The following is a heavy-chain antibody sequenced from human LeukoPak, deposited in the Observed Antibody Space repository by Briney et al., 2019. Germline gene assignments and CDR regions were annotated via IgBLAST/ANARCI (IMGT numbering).Heavy chain of an antibody. CDR3: ARAYLAIAVPALYGMDV. CDR1: GFTFSSYE. CDR2: ISRSGSTK. V-gene: IGHV3-48*03. D-gene: IGHD2-2*01. Sequence: SGGSLRLSCAASGFTFSSYEMNWVRQAPGKGLEWVSYISRSGSTKYYADSVKGRFTISRDNAKNSLYLQMNSLRAEDTAVYYCARAYLAIAVPALYGMDVWGQGTTVTVSS. J-gene: IGHJ6*02.